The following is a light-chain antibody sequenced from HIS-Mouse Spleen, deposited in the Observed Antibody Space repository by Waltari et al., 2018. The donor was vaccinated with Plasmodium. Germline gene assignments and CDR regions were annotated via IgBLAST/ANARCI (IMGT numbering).Light chain of an antibody. V-gene: IGLV3-1*01. CDR1: KLGDKY. J-gene: IGLJ3*02. CDR3: QAWDSSTAV. Sequence: SYELTQPPSVSVSPGQTASITCSGDKLGDKYACWYQQKPGQSPVLGIYQNSKRPSGIPERISGTNSGNTANLTISGSQAMDEADYYCQAWDSSTAVFGGGTKLTVL. CDR2: QNS.